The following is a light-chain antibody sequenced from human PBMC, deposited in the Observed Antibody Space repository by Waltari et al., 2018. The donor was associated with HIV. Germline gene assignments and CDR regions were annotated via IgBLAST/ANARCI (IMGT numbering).Light chain of an antibody. J-gene: IGLJ2*01. Sequence: QSALTQPASVSGSPGQSITISCTGTSSDVGSSNLVPWYQQHPGKAPKLMIYEGSKLPAGVSNRLAGPKSGNTASLTISWVQAEDGADYYCCSYAGSSTLEVFGGGTKLTVL. CDR3: CSYAGSSTLEV. CDR1: SSDVGSSNL. V-gene: IGLV2-23*01. CDR2: EGS.